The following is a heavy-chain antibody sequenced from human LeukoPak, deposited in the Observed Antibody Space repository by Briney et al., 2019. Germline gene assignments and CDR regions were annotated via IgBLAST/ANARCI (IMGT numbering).Heavy chain of an antibody. Sequence: ASVKVSCKASGYTFTGYYMHWVRQAPGQGLEWMGWINPNSGGTNYAQKFQGWVTMTRDTSISTAYMELSRPRSDDTAVYYCATSIAAAGHAFDYWGQGTLVTVSS. J-gene: IGHJ4*02. V-gene: IGHV1-2*04. CDR2: INPNSGGT. D-gene: IGHD6-13*01. CDR1: GYTFTGYY. CDR3: ATSIAAAGHAFDY.